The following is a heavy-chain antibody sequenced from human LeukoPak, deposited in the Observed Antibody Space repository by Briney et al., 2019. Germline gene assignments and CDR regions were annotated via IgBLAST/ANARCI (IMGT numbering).Heavy chain of an antibody. J-gene: IGHJ3*02. Sequence: GESLKISCKGSGYSFTSYWIGWVRQMPGKGLEWMGIIYPGDSDTRYSPSSQGQVTISADKSISTAYLQWSSLKASDTAMYYCASPQGIAARPGAFDIWGQGAMVTVSS. V-gene: IGHV5-51*01. CDR2: IYPGDSDT. CDR1: GYSFTSYW. CDR3: ASPQGIAARPGAFDI. D-gene: IGHD6-6*01.